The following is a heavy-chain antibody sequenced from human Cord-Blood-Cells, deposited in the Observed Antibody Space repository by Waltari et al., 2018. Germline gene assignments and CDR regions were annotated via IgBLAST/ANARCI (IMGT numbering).Heavy chain of an antibody. CDR3: AKACYDFWSGYHYYFDY. J-gene: IGHJ4*02. V-gene: IGHV3-23*01. CDR2: ISGSGGRT. CDR1: GFTSSSYV. Sequence: EVQLLESGGGLVQPGGSLRLSCAASGFTSSSYVMSWVRQAPGKGLELVSAISGSGGRTYYADSVKGRFTICRDNSRNTVYLQMNRLRAEDTAVYYCAKACYDFWSGYHYYFDYWGQGTLVTVSS. D-gene: IGHD3-3*01.